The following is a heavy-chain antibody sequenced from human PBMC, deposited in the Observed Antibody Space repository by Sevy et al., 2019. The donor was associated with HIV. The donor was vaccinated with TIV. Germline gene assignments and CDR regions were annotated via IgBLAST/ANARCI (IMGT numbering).Heavy chain of an antibody. J-gene: IGHJ6*02. CDR2: ISYDGSNK. D-gene: IGHD3-22*01. CDR3: AKDLDYFDSSAGPSSLIYNYYYGLED. Sequence: GGSLRLSCAASGFTFSSFGMHWVRQAPGKGLEWVSFISYDGSNKKYADSVKGRLTVSRDKSKNRLYFQMNSLRAEDTAVYYCAKDLDYFDSSAGPSSLIYNYYYGLEDWGPGTTVTVSS. CDR1: GFTFSSFG. V-gene: IGHV3-30*18.